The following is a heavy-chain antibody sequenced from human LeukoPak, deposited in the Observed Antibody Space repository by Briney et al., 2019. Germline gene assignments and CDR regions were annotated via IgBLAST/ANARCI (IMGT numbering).Heavy chain of an antibody. CDR3: TTVSHIEPQFPSSGWYLFDY. CDR1: GFTFSNAW. Sequence: GGSLRLSCAASGFTFSNAWMSWVRQAPGKGLEWVGRIKSKTDGGTTDYAAPVKGRFTISRDDSKNTLYLQMNSLKTEDTAVYYCTTVSHIEPQFPSSGWYLFDYWGQGTLVTVSS. CDR2: IKSKTDGGTT. J-gene: IGHJ4*02. D-gene: IGHD6-19*01. V-gene: IGHV3-15*01.